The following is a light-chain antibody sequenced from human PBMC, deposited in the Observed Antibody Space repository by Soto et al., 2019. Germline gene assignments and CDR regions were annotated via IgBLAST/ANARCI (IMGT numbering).Light chain of an antibody. V-gene: IGLV1-40*01. CDR2: GNS. CDR3: QSYDSTLSDRYV. CDR1: SSSIGAGYD. J-gene: IGLJ1*01. Sequence: VLTQPPSVSGAPGQRVTISCTGSSSSIGAGYDVHWYQQRPGTAPKLLIFGNSNRPSRVPDRFSGSKSGTSASLTITGLQAEDEGDYYCQSYDSTLSDRYVFGSGTKLTVL.